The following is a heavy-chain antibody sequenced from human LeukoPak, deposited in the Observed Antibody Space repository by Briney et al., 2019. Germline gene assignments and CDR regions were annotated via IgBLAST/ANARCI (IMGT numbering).Heavy chain of an antibody. Sequence: SVKVSCKASGGTFTSYAISWVRQAPGQGLEWMGGIIPIFGTANYAQKFQGRVTITTDESTSTAYMELSSLRSEDTAVYYCARGPRVHYYDSSGYYYFDYWGQGTLVTVSS. CDR2: IIPIFGTA. V-gene: IGHV1-69*05. J-gene: IGHJ4*02. CDR1: GGTFTSYA. D-gene: IGHD3-22*01. CDR3: ARGPRVHYYDSSGYYYFDY.